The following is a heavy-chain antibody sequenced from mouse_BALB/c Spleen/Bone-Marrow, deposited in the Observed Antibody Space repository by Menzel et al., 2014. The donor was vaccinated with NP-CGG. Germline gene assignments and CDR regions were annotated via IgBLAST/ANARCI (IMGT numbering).Heavy chain of an antibody. D-gene: IGHD2-13*01. V-gene: IGHV3-6*02. CDR3: SRGGDYFFDY. J-gene: IGHJ2*01. CDR1: GYSITSGYY. Sequence: EVKVEESGPGLVKPSQSLSLTCSVTGYSITSGYYWNWIRQFPGNKLEWMGYISYDDSNNYNPSLKNRISITRDTSKNQFFLKLNSVTTEDTATYYCSRGGDYFFDYWGQGTTLTVSS. CDR2: ISYDDSN.